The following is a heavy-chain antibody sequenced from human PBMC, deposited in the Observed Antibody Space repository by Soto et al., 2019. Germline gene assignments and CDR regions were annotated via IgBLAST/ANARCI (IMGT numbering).Heavy chain of an antibody. CDR1: GGTFSSYA. D-gene: IGHD2-15*01. CDR3: ARGGGYCSGGSCFEYFDY. J-gene: IGHJ4*02. V-gene: IGHV1-69*01. CDR2: IIPIFGTA. Sequence: QVQLVQSGAEVKKPGSSVKVSCKASGGTFSSYAISWVRQAPGQGLEWMGGIIPIFGTANHAQKFQGRVTITADESASSACRGVSSLRSEDTAVYYCARGGGYCSGGSCFEYFDYWGQGTLVTVSS.